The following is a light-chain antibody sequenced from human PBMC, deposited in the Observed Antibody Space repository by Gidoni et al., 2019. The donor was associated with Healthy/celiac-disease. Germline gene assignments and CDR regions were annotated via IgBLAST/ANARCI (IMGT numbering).Light chain of an antibody. CDR3: SSYAGSNNLV. CDR1: SSDVGGYNY. V-gene: IGLV2-8*01. J-gene: IGLJ2*01. Sequence: QSALTQPPSASGSPGQSVTISCPGTSSDVGGYNYVSWYQQHPGKAPKLMIYEVSKRPSGVPDRFFGSKSGNTASLTVSGLQAEDEADYYCSSYAGSNNLVFGGGTKLTV. CDR2: EVS.